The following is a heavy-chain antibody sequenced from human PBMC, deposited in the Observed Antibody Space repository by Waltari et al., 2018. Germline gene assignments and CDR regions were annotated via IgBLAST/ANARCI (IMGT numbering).Heavy chain of an antibody. J-gene: IGHJ3*01. CDR2: VDPEDGET. V-gene: IGHV1-69-2*01. D-gene: IGHD6-19*01. CDR3: ATALGDSSSASRPFDF. CDR1: GYTFSDYY. Sequence: EVQLLQSGAELKEPGTTVRISCKDSGYTFSDYYIHWVQQAPGKGLRWMGLVDPEDGETIYADNFQGRVTISADTSTDTAFMELSSLRSEDTAVFYCATALGDSSSASRPFDFWGQGTMITVSS.